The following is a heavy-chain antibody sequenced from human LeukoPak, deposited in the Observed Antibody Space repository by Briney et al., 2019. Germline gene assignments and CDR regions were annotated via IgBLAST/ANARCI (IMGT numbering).Heavy chain of an antibody. CDR3: ARDNYGMDV. CDR1: GFSFRNYG. CDR2: IWYDGSNK. V-gene: IGHV3-33*01. J-gene: IGHJ6*02. Sequence: GGSLRLSCAASGFSFRNYGMHWVRQAPGKGLEWVAFIWYDGSNKYYADSVKGRFTISRDNSKNTLYLQMNSLRAEDTAVYYCARDNYGMDVGVQGTTVTVSS.